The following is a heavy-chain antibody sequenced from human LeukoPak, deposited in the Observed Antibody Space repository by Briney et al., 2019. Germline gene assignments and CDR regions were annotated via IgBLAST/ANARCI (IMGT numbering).Heavy chain of an antibody. Sequence: GGSLRLSCATSGFTFSNAWMNWVRQAPGKGLEWVGRIRSNSDGGTIDYAAPVKGRFTLSRDDSKTTLYLQMSSLQTEDTAVYYCATDFYDSTWGQGTLVTVSS. V-gene: IGHV3-15*07. D-gene: IGHD3-22*01. CDR1: GFTFSNAW. CDR2: IRSNSDGGTI. CDR3: ATDFYDST. J-gene: IGHJ5*02.